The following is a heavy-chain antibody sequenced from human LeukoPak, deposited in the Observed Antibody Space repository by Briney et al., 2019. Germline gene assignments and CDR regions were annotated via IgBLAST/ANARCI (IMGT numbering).Heavy chain of an antibody. V-gene: IGHV3-48*03. CDR2: ISPSGSTK. D-gene: IGHD6-19*01. CDR3: TKLAVASADS. CDR1: GFSFSSYE. J-gene: IGHJ4*02. Sequence: GGSLRLSCAASGFSFSSYEMNWVRQAPGKGLEWVSNISPSGSTKYYADSVKVRFTVSRDNAKNSLYLQMNSLRAGDPGVYYCTKLAVASADSWGQGTLVTVSS.